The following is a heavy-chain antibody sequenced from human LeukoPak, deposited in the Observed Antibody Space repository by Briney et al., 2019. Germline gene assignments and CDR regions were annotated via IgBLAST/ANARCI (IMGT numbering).Heavy chain of an antibody. D-gene: IGHD5-18*01. CDR1: GFTFSSYA. Sequence: GGSLRLSCAASGFTFSSYAMHWVHQAPGKGLKWVAVTSFDGSDNYYADSVKGRFTISRDNSKNTLYLQMNSLRPEDMAVYYCASGYGGAFDIWGQGTMVTVSS. CDR2: TSFDGSDN. CDR3: ASGYGGAFDI. J-gene: IGHJ3*02. V-gene: IGHV3-30*04.